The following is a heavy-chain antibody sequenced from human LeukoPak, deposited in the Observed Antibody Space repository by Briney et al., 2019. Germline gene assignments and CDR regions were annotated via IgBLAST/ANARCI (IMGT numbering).Heavy chain of an antibody. D-gene: IGHD3-10*01. V-gene: IGHV4-59*01. CDR2: LYYSGST. J-gene: IGHJ6*03. CDR3: ARDLTVNTMVRGVIRFYHMDV. CDR1: GGSISRYY. Sequence: SETLSLTCTVSGGSISRYYWSWIRPPPGKGLEGMGYLYYSGSTNYNPSLKSRVTISVDTSKNQFSLKLSSVTAADTAVYYCARDLTVNTMVRGVIRFYHMDVWGKGTTVTVSS.